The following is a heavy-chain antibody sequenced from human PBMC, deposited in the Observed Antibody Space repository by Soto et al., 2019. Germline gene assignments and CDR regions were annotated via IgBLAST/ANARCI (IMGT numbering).Heavy chain of an antibody. J-gene: IGHJ5*02. CDR2: IYYTGIT. CDR1: GGSVSGVDYF. Sequence: SETLSLTCTVSGGSVSGVDYFWSWIRQSPGKGLEWIGYIYYTGITHLNPSLKSRLTMAVDASKNEFSLKLTSVSAADTAVYFCAREERKGIISWFDPWGQGTPVTVSS. D-gene: IGHD2-21*01. CDR3: AREERKGIISWFDP. V-gene: IGHV4-30-4*01.